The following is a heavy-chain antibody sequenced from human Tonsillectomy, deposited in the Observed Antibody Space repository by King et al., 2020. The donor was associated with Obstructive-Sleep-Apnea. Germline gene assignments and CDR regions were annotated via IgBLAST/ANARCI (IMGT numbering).Heavy chain of an antibody. Sequence: VQLQESGPGLVKPSETLSLTCTVSGGSISSYYWSWIRPPPGKGLEWIGYIYYSGSTNYNPSLKSRVTISVDTSKNQFSLKLSSVTAADTAVYYCARGHGYSYGRYYFDYWGQGTLVTVSS. CDR1: GGSISSYY. J-gene: IGHJ4*02. CDR3: ARGHGYSYGRYYFDY. V-gene: IGHV4-59*01. CDR2: IYYSGST. D-gene: IGHD5-18*01.